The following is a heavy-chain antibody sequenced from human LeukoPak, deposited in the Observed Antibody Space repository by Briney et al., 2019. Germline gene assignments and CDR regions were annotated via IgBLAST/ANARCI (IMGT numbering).Heavy chain of an antibody. V-gene: IGHV3-33*01. D-gene: IGHD3-3*01. Sequence: GGSLRLSCAASGFTFSSYGMHWVRQAPGKGLEWVAVIWYDGSNKYYADSVKGRFTISRDNSKNTLYLQMNSLRAEDTAVYYCARVPTYYDFWSGYYPDWYFDLWSRGTLVTVSS. CDR2: IWYDGSNK. J-gene: IGHJ2*01. CDR1: GFTFSSYG. CDR3: ARVPTYYDFWSGYYPDWYFDL.